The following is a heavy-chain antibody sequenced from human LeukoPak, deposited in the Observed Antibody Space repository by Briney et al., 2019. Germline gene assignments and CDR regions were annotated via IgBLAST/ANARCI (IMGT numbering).Heavy chain of an antibody. CDR3: ARGWVDSSSWYFDY. D-gene: IGHD6-13*01. CDR1: GGSFSGYY. CDR2: INHSGST. Sequence: SETLSLTCAVYGGSFSGYYWSWIRQPPGKGLEWIGEINHSGSTNYNPSLKSRVTISVDTSKNQFSLKLSSVTAADTAVYYCARGWVDSSSWYFDYWGQGTLVTVSS. V-gene: IGHV4-34*01. J-gene: IGHJ4*02.